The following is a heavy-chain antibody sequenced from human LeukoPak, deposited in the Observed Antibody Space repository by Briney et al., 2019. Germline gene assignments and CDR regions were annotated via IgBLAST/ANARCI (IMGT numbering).Heavy chain of an antibody. J-gene: IGHJ4*02. CDR2: INHSGST. D-gene: IGHD6-13*01. CDR3: ASTLSWYSDYYFDY. Sequence: KPGGSLRLSCAASGFTFSSYAMSWIRQPPGKGLEWIGEINHSGSTNYNPSLKSRVTISVDTSKNQFSLKLSSVTAADTAVYYCASTLSWYSDYYFDYWGQGTLVTVSS. V-gene: IGHV4-34*01. CDR1: GFTFSSYA.